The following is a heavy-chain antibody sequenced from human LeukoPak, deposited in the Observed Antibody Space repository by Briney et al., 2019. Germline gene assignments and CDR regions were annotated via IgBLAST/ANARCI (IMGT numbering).Heavy chain of an antibody. Sequence: GGSLRLSCAASGFTFSSYAMSWVRQAPGKGLEWVSAISGSGGSAYYADSVKGRFTISRDNSKNTLYLQMNSLRAEDTAVYYCAKPFDSSSWYIFDYWGQGTLVTVSS. J-gene: IGHJ4*02. CDR1: GFTFSSYA. CDR3: AKPFDSSSWYIFDY. CDR2: ISGSGGSA. V-gene: IGHV3-23*01. D-gene: IGHD6-13*01.